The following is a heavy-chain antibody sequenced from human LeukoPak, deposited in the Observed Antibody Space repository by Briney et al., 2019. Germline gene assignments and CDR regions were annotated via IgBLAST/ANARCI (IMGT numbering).Heavy chain of an antibody. CDR2: ISAYNGNT. Sequence: ASVKVSCKASGYIFTGYYMHWVRQAPGQGLEWMGWISAYNGNTNYAQKLQGRVTMTTDTSTSTAYMELRSLRSDDTAVYYCAREEISGYSSSWYPKKFDYWGQGTLVTVSS. CDR3: AREEISGYSSSWYPKKFDY. V-gene: IGHV1-18*04. CDR1: GYIFTGYY. D-gene: IGHD6-13*01. J-gene: IGHJ4*02.